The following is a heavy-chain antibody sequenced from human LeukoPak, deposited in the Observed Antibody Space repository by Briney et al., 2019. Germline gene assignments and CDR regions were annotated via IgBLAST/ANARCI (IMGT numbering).Heavy chain of an antibody. Sequence: ASVKVSYKASGYTFTGYYMHWVRQAPGQGLEWMGRINPNSGDTSYAQKFQGRVTMTRDTSISTAYMELSRLRSDDTAVYYCAREYCSGGICYAYFDYWGQGTLVTVSS. V-gene: IGHV1-2*06. CDR2: INPNSGDT. CDR1: GYTFTGYY. D-gene: IGHD2-15*01. J-gene: IGHJ4*02. CDR3: AREYCSGGICYAYFDY.